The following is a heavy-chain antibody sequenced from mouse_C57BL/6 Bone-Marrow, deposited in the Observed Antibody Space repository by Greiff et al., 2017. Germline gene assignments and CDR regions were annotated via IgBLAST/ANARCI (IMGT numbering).Heavy chain of an antibody. Sequence: VQLVESGPGLVQPSQCLSITCTVSGFSLTSYGVHWVRQSPGKGLAWLGVIWRGGSTDYNAAFISRLSISTDNSKSQVFFKMNRLQADDTAIYYGARMGYGSSHWYFDVWGTGTTVTVSS. CDR1: GFSLTSYG. J-gene: IGHJ1*03. CDR2: IWRGGST. V-gene: IGHV2-2*01. CDR3: ARMGYGSSHWYFDV. D-gene: IGHD1-1*01.